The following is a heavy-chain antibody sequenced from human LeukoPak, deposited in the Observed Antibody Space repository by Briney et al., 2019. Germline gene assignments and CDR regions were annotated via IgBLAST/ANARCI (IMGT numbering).Heavy chain of an antibody. CDR3: VRNLAVAGTCFDS. Sequence: GSLRLSCAASGFTFRNYWMSWVRQAPGTGLEWVANIKQDGSDRNYVTSVRGRFTISRDNAESSLSLQMNSLRAEDTAVYYCVRNLAVAGTCFDSWGQGTLVTVSS. V-gene: IGHV3-7*03. J-gene: IGHJ4*02. D-gene: IGHD6-19*01. CDR2: IKQDGSDR. CDR1: GFTFRNYW.